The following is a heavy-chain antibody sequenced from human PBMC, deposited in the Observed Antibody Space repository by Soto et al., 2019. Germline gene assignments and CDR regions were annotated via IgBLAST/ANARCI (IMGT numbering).Heavy chain of an antibody. J-gene: IGHJ5*02. V-gene: IGHV1-18*01. CDR3: AITERRAGLWFGELPNWFDP. CDR2: ISAYNGNT. CDR1: GYTFTSYG. Sequence: QVQLVQSGAEVKNPGAPVKVSCKASGYTFTSYGISWVRQAPGQGLEWMGWISAYNGNTNYAQKLQGRVTTTTDTSTSTAYMELRSLRSDDTAVYYCAITERRAGLWFGELPNWFDPWGQGTLVTVSS. D-gene: IGHD3-10*01.